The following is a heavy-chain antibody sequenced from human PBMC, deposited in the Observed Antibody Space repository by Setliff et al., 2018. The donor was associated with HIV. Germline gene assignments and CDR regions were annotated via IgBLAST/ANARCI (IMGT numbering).Heavy chain of an antibody. CDR2: ISSSSRHI. Sequence: GSLRLSCAASGFSFSDYYMSWIRQAPGKGLEWISYISSSSRHINYADSVKGRFTISRDNAKNSLYLQMTGLGAEDTAVYYCARPSPLGGDSTTPYDYWGQGTLVTVSS. CDR1: GFSFSDYY. D-gene: IGHD3-22*01. V-gene: IGHV3-11*03. J-gene: IGHJ4*02. CDR3: ARPSPLGGDSTTPYDY.